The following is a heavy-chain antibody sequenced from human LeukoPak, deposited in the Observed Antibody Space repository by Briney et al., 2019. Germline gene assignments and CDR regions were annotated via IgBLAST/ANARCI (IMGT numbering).Heavy chain of an antibody. CDR2: IKHSGST. D-gene: IGHD1-26*01. J-gene: IGHJ4*02. CDR3: ARGSGY. Sequence: SETLSLTCAVYGGSFSGYYWSWIRQPPGKGLEWIGEIKHSGSTNYNPSLKSRVTISVDTSKNQYSLKLSSVTAADTAVYYCARGSGYWGQGTLVTVSS. V-gene: IGHV4-34*01. CDR1: GGSFSGYY.